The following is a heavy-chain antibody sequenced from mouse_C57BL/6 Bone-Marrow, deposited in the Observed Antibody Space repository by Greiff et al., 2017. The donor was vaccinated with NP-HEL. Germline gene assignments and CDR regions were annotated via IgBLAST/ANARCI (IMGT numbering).Heavy chain of an antibody. Sequence: QVQLKQPVAELVKPGASVKMSCKASGYTFTSYWITWVKQRPGQGLEWIGDIYPGSGSTNYNEKFKSKATLTVDTSSSTAYMQLSSPTSEDSAVYYCARGGVVAKDYWGQGTTLTVSS. D-gene: IGHD1-1*01. V-gene: IGHV1-55*01. CDR1: GYTFTSYW. CDR3: ARGGVVAKDY. J-gene: IGHJ2*01. CDR2: IYPGSGST.